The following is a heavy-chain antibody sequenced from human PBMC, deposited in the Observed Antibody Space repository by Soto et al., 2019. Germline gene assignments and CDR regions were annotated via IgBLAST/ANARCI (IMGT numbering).Heavy chain of an antibody. CDR3: AAYYYGSGSYYPRRDYYYGIDA. D-gene: IGHD3-10*01. J-gene: IGHJ6*02. CDR1: GYTFTSYG. CDR2: ISAYNGNT. Sequence: ASVKVSCKASGYTFTSYGISWVRQAPGQGLEWMGWISAYNGNTNYAQKPQGRVTMTTDTSTSTAYMELRSLRSDDTAVYYCAAYYYGSGSYYPRRDYYYGIDAWGQGPTVTAP. V-gene: IGHV1-18*04.